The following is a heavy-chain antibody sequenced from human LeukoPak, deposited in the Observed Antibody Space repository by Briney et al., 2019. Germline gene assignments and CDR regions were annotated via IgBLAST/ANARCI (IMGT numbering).Heavy chain of an antibody. Sequence: PGGSLRLSCAVSGITLSNYGMSWVRQAPGKGLEWVAGISGSGGSTKYADSVKGRFTISRDNPNNTLYLQMNSLRAEDTAVYFCAKRGVVIRVILVGFHKEAYYFESWGQGALVTVSS. CDR1: GITLSNYG. V-gene: IGHV3-23*01. D-gene: IGHD3/OR15-3a*01. CDR2: ISGSGGST. CDR3: AKRGVVIRVILVGFHKEAYYFES. J-gene: IGHJ4*02.